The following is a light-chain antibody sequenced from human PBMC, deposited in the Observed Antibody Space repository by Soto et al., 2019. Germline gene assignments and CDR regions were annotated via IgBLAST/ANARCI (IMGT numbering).Light chain of an antibody. CDR2: AAS. CDR1: QGISSY. Sequence: DIQLTQSPSFLSASVGDRVTITCRASQGISSYLAWYQQKPGKAPKLLIYAASTLQSGVPSRFIGSGSGTEFTLTLSSLQPEDFATYYFQQLNSYPRTFGQGTKLEIK. CDR3: QQLNSYPRT. J-gene: IGKJ2*01. V-gene: IGKV1-9*01.